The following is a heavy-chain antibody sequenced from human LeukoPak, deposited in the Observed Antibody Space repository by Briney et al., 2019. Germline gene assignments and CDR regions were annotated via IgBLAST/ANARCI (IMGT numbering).Heavy chain of an antibody. Sequence: PGGSLRLSCAASGFSFSSYSMNWVRQAPGKGLEWVSSISGVSSYIYYADSVKGRFTISRDNAKNSLYLQVNSLRAEDTAVYYCAREEYSSSTYWGQGTLVSVSS. J-gene: IGHJ4*02. CDR3: AREEYSSSTY. CDR2: ISGVSSYI. CDR1: GFSFSSYS. V-gene: IGHV3-21*01. D-gene: IGHD6-6*01.